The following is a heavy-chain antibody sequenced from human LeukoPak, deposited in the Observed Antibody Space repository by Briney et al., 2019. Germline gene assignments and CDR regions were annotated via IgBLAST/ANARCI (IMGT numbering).Heavy chain of an antibody. CDR2: LTDSSGFT. V-gene: IGHV3-11*05. CDR1: GFTFSDYH. J-gene: IGHJ4*02. Sequence: GGSLRLSCVATGFTFSDYHMIWLRQAPGKGLEWLSYLTDSSGFTNYADSVKGRFTISRDNAKNSLYLQMNSLRAEDTAVYYCARVDTVMAYYFDLWGQGTLVTVSS. D-gene: IGHD5-18*01. CDR3: ARVDTVMAYYFDL.